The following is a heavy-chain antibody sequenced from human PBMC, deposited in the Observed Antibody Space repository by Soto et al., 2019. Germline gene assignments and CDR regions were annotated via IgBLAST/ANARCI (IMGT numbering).Heavy chain of an antibody. CDR1: GFTSSDHY. J-gene: IGHJ6*03. V-gene: IGHV3-72*01. CDR3: GRWGGAAGRYFMDV. Sequence: EVQLVESGGGLVQPGGSLRLACAASGFTSSDHYMDWVRQAPGKGLEGVGRTRNKANSYSTEYAASVKGRFTISSDESKNSLYLQMNSLKTEDTAVYYCGRWGGAAGRYFMDVWGKGTTVTVSS. CDR2: TRNKANSYST. D-gene: IGHD6-13*01.